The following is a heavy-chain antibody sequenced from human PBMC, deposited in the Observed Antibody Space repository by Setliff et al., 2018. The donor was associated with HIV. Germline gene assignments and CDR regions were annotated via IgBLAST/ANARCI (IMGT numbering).Heavy chain of an antibody. Sequence: SVKVSCKASGGTFSDFRITWVRQAPGQGLEWMGEITPFVGITNYAQKFQGRVTISADESTATAYIELSSLTSQDTAVYYCARDKGIREATSLDYWGQGSLVTVSS. J-gene: IGHJ4*02. V-gene: IGHV1-69*10. CDR3: ARDKGIREATSLDY. CDR2: ITPFVGIT. CDR1: GGTFSDFR. D-gene: IGHD1-20*01.